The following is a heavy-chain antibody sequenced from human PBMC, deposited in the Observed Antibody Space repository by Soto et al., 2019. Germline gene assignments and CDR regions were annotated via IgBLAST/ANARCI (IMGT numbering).Heavy chain of an antibody. D-gene: IGHD3-9*01. J-gene: IGHJ4*02. CDR3: ARGGGQHDILTAISFDS. CDR1: GYSITSGYY. V-gene: IGHV4-38-2*01. CDR2: IYHTGST. Sequence: NPSEILSLTCAVSGYSITSGYYWDWIRQPPGKGLEWIGSIYHTGSTYYNLPLKSRVTMSLDMSKNQFSLKLSSVTAADTAVYYCARGGGQHDILTAISFDSWGQGVLVTVSS.